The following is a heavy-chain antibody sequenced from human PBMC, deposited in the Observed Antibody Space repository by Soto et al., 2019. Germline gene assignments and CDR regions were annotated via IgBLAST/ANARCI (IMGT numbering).Heavy chain of an antibody. Sequence: ASVKVSCKASGGTFSNHAISWVRQAPGQGLEWMGGIIPMFGTANYAQKFQGRVTTTADKSTNTAYMELSSLTSEDTAVYYCARGDDLDYYYTMGVWGQGTTVTVS. CDR2: IIPMFGTA. V-gene: IGHV1-69*06. D-gene: IGHD3-16*01. CDR3: ARGDDLDYYYTMGV. J-gene: IGHJ6*02. CDR1: GGTFSNHA.